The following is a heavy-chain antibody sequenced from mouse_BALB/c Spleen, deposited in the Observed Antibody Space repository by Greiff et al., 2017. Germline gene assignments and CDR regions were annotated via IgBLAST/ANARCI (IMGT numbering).Heavy chain of an antibody. CDR3: ARSGYCFGSGAY. J-gene: IGHJ3*01. CDR2: INPGGGGT. V-gene: IGHV1-54*01. Sequence: QVQLQQSGADLVGPGTSVKVSCKASGYAFTNYLIEWVNQRPGQGLEWIGVINPGGGGTNYKEKFKGEGTHTANKTSSTAYMQLSSLTSDESAVYFCARSGYCFGSGAYWGQGTLVTVSA. D-gene: IGHD1-1*01. CDR1: GYAFTNYL.